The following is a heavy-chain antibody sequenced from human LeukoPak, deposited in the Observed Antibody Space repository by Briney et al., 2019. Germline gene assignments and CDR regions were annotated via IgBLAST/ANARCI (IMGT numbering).Heavy chain of an antibody. D-gene: IGHD3-10*01. CDR3: ARDYGDAFDI. CDR1: GGSISSYF. J-gene: IGHJ3*02. CDR2: IYYSGST. Sequence: SETLSLTCTVSGGSISSYFWSWIRQPPGKGLEWIGYIYYSGSTNYNPSLKSRVTISVDTSKNQFSLKLSSVTAADTAVYYCARDYGDAFDIWGQGTMVTVSS. V-gene: IGHV4-59*01.